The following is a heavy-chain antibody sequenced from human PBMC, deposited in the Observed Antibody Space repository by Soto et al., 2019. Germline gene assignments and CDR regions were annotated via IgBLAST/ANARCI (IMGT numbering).Heavy chain of an antibody. CDR1: GFTFDSHT. Sequence: QVQLVESGGGVVQPGRSLRLSCAASGFTFDSHTMHWVRQAPGKGLEWVALISFDGSLKYDADSVKGRFTTSRDNFKNTLFLEMNSLRAEDTGVYYCARTYSSSWNYFDYWGQGTLVTVSS. V-gene: IGHV3-30*04. CDR3: ARTYSSSWNYFDY. CDR2: ISFDGSLK. D-gene: IGHD6-13*01. J-gene: IGHJ4*02.